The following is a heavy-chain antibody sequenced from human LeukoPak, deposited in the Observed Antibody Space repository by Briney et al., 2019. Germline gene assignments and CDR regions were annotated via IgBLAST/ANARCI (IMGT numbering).Heavy chain of an antibody. J-gene: IGHJ5*02. CDR2: MSVYNGGT. D-gene: IGHD4-11*01. CDR1: GYTFTSYS. CDR3: SGDQDPYTNYNNWFAP. Sequence: ASVKLSCKASGYTFTSYSISWVRQAPGQGLGWVGWMSVYNGGTNYAKTLQGRVTMTTDTSTSTAYMELRSLRSDATAADYCSGDQDPYTNYNNWFAPCSQGTLVTAYS. V-gene: IGHV1-18*01.